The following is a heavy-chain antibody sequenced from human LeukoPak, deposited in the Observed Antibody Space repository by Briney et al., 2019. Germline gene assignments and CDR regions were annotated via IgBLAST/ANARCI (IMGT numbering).Heavy chain of an antibody. D-gene: IGHD3-22*01. J-gene: IGHJ3*02. Sequence: KVSCKASGYTFTSYYIGWVRQMPGKGLEWMGIIYPGDSDTTYSPSFQGQVTISADKSISTAYLQWSSLRASDTAIYYCASHYYDRSDAFDIWGQGTMVTVSS. V-gene: IGHV5-51*01. CDR1: GYTFTSYY. CDR3: ASHYYDRSDAFDI. CDR2: IYPGDSDT.